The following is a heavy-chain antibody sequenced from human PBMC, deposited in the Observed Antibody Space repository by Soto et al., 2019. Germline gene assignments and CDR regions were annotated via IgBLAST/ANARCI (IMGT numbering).Heavy chain of an antibody. CDR2: ISYDGSNK. CDR1: GFTLSSYA. V-gene: IGHV3-30-3*01. Sequence: GGSLRLSCAASGFTLSSYAMHWVRQAPGKGLEWVAVISYDGSNKYYADSVKGRFTISRDNSKNTLYLQMNSLRAEDTAVYYCARYSSGWYYYYYGMDVWGQGTTVTVSS. CDR3: ARYSSGWYYYYYGMDV. J-gene: IGHJ6*02. D-gene: IGHD6-25*01.